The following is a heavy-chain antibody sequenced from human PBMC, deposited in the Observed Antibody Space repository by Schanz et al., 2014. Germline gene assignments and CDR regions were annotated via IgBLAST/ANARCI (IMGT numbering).Heavy chain of an antibody. CDR1: GFTFSSYA. V-gene: IGHV3-23*04. D-gene: IGHD2-15*01. CDR2: ISASGGST. Sequence: VQLVESGGGVVQPGRSLRLSCAAYGFTFSSYAMSWVRQAPGKGLEWVSTISASGGSTYYADSVKGRFTISRDNSKNILYLQMNSLRAEDTAVYYCAKARRKSNCSGGRCFHYSYYGMDVWGQGTTXTVSS. J-gene: IGHJ6*02. CDR3: AKARRKSNCSGGRCFHYSYYGMDV.